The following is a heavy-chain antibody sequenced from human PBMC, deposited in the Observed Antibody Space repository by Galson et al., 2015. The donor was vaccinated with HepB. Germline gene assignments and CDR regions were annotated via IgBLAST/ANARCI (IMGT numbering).Heavy chain of an antibody. V-gene: IGHV1-18*04. CDR2: ISAYNGNT. Sequence: SVKVSCKASGYTFTSYGISWVRQAPGQGLEWMGWISAYNGNTNYAQKLQGRVTMTTDTSTSTAYMELRSLRSDDTAVYYCARESVSFEYGSGSYYNGDYFDYWGQGTLVTVSS. D-gene: IGHD3-10*01. J-gene: IGHJ4*02. CDR1: GYTFTSYG. CDR3: ARESVSFEYGSGSYYNGDYFDY.